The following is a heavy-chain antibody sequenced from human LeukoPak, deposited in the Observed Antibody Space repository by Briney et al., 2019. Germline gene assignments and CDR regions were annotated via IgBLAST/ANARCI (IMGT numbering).Heavy chain of an antibody. CDR1: GFTFSSYG. D-gene: IGHD3-16*01. CDR3: ARDPHLGD. V-gene: IGHV3-30*02. CDR2: IHDDGSKK. Sequence: PGGSLRLSCAASGFTFSSYGMHWVRQATGKGPEWVAFIHDDGSKKYHADSVKGRFTISRDNSKNTLYLQMNSLRAEDTAVYYCARDPHLGDWGQGTLVTVSS. J-gene: IGHJ4*02.